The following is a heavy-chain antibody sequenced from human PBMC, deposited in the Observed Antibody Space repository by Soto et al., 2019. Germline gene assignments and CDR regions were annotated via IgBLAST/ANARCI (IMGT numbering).Heavy chain of an antibody. CDR1: GFTFSSYA. CDR2: ISGSGGST. CDR3: AKDSGQQLVYGNYFDY. J-gene: IGHJ4*02. Sequence: PGGSLRLSCAASGFTFSSYAMSWVRQAPGKGLEWVSAISGSGGSTYYADSVKGRFTISRDNSKNTLYLQMNSLRAEDTAVYYCAKDSGQQLVYGNYFDYWGQGTLVTVPQ. D-gene: IGHD6-13*01. V-gene: IGHV3-23*01.